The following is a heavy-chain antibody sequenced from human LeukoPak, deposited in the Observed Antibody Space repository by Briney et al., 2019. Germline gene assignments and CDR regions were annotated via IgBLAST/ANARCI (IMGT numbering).Heavy chain of an antibody. D-gene: IGHD6-13*01. J-gene: IGHJ4*02. CDR1: GYTFTGYY. Sequence: ASVKVSCKASGYTFTGYYIHWVRQAPGQGLEWMGRINPNSGDRNYAQKFQGRVTMTRDMSISAAYMELSSLRSDDTAVYYCARGAAVGQTRDYWGQGTLVTVSS. CDR3: ARGAAVGQTRDY. V-gene: IGHV1-2*06. CDR2: INPNSGDR.